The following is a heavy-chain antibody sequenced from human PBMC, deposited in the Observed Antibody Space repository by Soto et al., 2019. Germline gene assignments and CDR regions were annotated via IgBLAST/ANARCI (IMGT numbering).Heavy chain of an antibody. CDR2: INHSGST. V-gene: IGHV4-34*01. CDR1: GGSFSGYY. CDR3: SSALITYSSSSWGFDY. J-gene: IGHJ4*02. Sequence: SETLSLTCAVYGGSFSGYYWSWIRQPPGKGLEWIGEINHSGSTNYNPSLKSRVTISVDTSKNQFYLKLSSVTAADTAVYYCSSALITYSSSSWGFDYWGQGTLVTVSS. D-gene: IGHD6-6*01.